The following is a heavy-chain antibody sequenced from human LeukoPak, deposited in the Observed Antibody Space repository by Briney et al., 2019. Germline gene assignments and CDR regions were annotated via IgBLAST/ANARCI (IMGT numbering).Heavy chain of an antibody. V-gene: IGHV1-8*02. CDR3: ARGASAWPLDY. J-gene: IGHJ4*02. CDR2: MNPNSGNT. CDR1: GYTFTSYG. Sequence: ASVKVSCKASGYTFTSYGVSWVRQAPGQGLGWMGWMNPNSGNTGYAQKFQGRVTMTRNTSISTAYMELSSLRSEDTAVYSCARGASAWPLDYWGQGTLVTVSS.